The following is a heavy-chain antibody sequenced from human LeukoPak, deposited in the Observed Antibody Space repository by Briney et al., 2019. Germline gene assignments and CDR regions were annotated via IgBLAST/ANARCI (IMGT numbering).Heavy chain of an antibody. V-gene: IGHV1-24*01. CDR2: FDPEDGET. D-gene: IGHD3-22*01. CDR1: GYTLIELS. CDR3: ATFRYYYDSSGYKY. Sequence: GASAKVSCKLSGYTLIELSMHRVRQAPGKGLEKKGGFDPEDGETIYAQKFQGRVTMTEDTSTDTAYMELSSLRSEDTAVYYCATFRYYYDSSGYKYWGQGTLVTVSS. J-gene: IGHJ4*02.